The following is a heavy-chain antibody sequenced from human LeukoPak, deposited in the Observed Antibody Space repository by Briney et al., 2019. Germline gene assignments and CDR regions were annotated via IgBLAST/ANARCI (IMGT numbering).Heavy chain of an antibody. CDR3: ARDSAMDSSGYYPVDSDY. CDR1: GFTFSSHG. J-gene: IGHJ4*02. D-gene: IGHD3-22*01. CDR2: IRYDGTNK. V-gene: IGHV3-30*02. Sequence: GGSLRLSCAASGFTFSSHGMHWVRQAPGKGLEWVAFIRYDGTNKYYADSMKGRFNISRDNFKNTLYLQMNSLRAEDTAVYYCARDSAMDSSGYYPVDSDYWGQGTLVTVSS.